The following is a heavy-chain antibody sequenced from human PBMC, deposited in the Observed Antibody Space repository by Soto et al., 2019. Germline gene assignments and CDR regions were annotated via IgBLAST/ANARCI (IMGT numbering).Heavy chain of an antibody. J-gene: IGHJ6*03. D-gene: IGHD2-2*01. CDR2: INPSGGST. CDR1: GHTFTSYY. CDR3: ARDPTFDKRNIVVVPAADYYMDV. V-gene: IGHV1-46*03. Sequence: ASVKVSCKASGHTFTSYYMHWVRQAPGQGLEWMGIINPSGGSTSYAQKFQGRVTMTRDTSTSTVYMELSSLRSEDTAVYYCARDPTFDKRNIVVVPAADYYMDVWGKGTTVTVSS.